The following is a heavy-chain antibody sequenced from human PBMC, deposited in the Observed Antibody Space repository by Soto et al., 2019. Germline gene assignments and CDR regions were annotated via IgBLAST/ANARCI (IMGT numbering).Heavy chain of an antibody. CDR1: GYTYTSYG. CDR3: ARVGGDFWSGYYYYYYYMDV. D-gene: IGHD3-3*01. V-gene: IGHV1-18*01. Sequence: GASVKVSCTDSGYTYTSYGISCVRQAPGQGLEWMGWISAYNGNTNYAQKLQGRVTMTTDTSTSTAYMELRSLRSDDTAVYYCARVGGDFWSGYYYYYYYMDVWGKGTTVTVSS. CDR2: ISAYNGNT. J-gene: IGHJ6*03.